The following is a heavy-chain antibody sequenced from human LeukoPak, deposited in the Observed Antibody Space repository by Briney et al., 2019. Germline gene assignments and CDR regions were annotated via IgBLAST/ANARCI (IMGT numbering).Heavy chain of an antibody. D-gene: IGHD6-6*01. Sequence: GASVKVSCKASGYTFTDYFMFWVRQAPGQGPEWMGWFNPNSGGTNYAQKFQGRVTMTRDTSISTAYMELNILISDDTAVYYCARGGLIAAPSSGIDYWGQGTLVTVSS. CDR3: ARGGLIAAPSSGIDY. CDR1: GYTFTDYF. CDR2: FNPNSGGT. V-gene: IGHV1-2*02. J-gene: IGHJ4*02.